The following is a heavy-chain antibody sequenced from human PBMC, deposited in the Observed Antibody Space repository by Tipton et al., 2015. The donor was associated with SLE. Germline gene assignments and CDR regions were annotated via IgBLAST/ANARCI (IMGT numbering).Heavy chain of an antibody. D-gene: IGHD1-26*01. V-gene: IGHV1-8*01. CDR2: MNPNSGNT. CDR3: ASWRGQGLDYYGMDV. J-gene: IGHJ6*02. CDR1: GYTFTSYD. Sequence: QSGPEVKKPGASVKVSCKASGYTFTSYDINWVRQATGQGLEWMGWMNPNSGNTGYAQKFQGRVTMTRNTSISTAYMELSSLRSEDTAVDYCASWRGQGLDYYGMDVWGQGTTVTVSS.